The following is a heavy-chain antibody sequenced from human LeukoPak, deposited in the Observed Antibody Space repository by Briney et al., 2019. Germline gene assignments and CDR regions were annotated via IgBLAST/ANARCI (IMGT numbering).Heavy chain of an antibody. D-gene: IGHD2-21*02. CDR1: GGTFSSYA. V-gene: IGHV1-69*05. CDR3: ARELVTAIHFYFDY. Sequence: SVKVSCKASGGTFSSYAISWVRQAPGQGFEGMGRIIPIFGTANYAQKFQGRVTITTDESTSTAYMELSSLRSEDTAVYYCARELVTAIHFYFDYWGQGTLVTVSS. J-gene: IGHJ4*02. CDR2: IIPIFGTA.